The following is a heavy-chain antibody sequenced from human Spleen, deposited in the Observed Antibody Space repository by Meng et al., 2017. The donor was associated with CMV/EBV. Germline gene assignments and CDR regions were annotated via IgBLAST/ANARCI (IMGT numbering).Heavy chain of an antibody. V-gene: IGHV3-74*01. CDR3: ALGRYCSGTSCYRVGY. CDR2: INSDGSST. Sequence: GESLKISCAASGFSFSTYWMSWVRQAPGKGLVWVSRINSDGSSTSYADSVKGRFTISRDNAKNTLYLQMNSLRAEDTAVYYCALGRYCSGTSCYRVGYWGQGTLVTVSS. J-gene: IGHJ4*02. D-gene: IGHD2-2*01. CDR1: GFSFSTYW.